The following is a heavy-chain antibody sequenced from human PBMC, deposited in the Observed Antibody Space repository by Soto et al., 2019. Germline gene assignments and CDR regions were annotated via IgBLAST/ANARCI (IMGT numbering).Heavy chain of an antibody. CDR3: AREESSTVDAFDI. D-gene: IGHD2-21*02. V-gene: IGHV1-3*01. CDR1: GYSFTNYA. CDR2: INADNGNT. Sequence: QVHLVQSGAEVKKPGASVKVSCKASGYSFTNYAIHWVRQAPGQRLEWMGWINADNGNTKYSQRFQVRVSISRNTSASPAYMELTSLRWEDTAVYYCAREESSTVDAFDIWGQGTMVTVSS. J-gene: IGHJ3*02.